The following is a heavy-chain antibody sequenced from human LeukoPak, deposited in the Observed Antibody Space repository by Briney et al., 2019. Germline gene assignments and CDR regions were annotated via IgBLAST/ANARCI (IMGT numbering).Heavy chain of an antibody. CDR2: FSHSGIT. D-gene: IGHD1-1*01. V-gene: IGHV4-4*02. CDR1: GPSISRGSW. CDR3: ARNGGHNQEH. J-gene: IGHJ4*02. Sequence: SETLSLTCDVSGPSISRGSWWSWVRQPPGKGLEWIGEFSHSGITNFNPSLKSRVTISVDKSRNQFSLNLISVTAADTAVYFCARNGGHNQEHWGQGTLVTVSS.